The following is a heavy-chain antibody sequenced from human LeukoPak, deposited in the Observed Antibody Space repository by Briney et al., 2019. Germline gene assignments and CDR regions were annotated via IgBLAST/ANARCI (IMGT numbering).Heavy chain of an antibody. CDR3: AKVAHTPLYYYDSSGHFDY. D-gene: IGHD3-22*01. J-gene: IGHJ4*02. V-gene: IGHV3-23*01. CDR1: GFTFSSYA. CDR2: ISGSGGST. Sequence: GTLRLSCAASGFTFSSYAMSWVRQAPGKGLEWVSTISGSGGSTYYADSVKGRFTISRDNSKNTLYLQMNSLRAEDTAVYYCAKVAHTPLYYYDSSGHFDYWGQGTLVTVSS.